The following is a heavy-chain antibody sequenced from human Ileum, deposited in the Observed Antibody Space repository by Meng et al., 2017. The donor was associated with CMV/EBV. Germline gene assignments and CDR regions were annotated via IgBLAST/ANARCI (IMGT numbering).Heavy chain of an antibody. J-gene: IGHJ4*02. CDR1: GYTFTNYH. V-gene: IGHV1-46*01. CDR2: INPSGGGT. CDR3: ARDLSSDTTSYYTPDY. D-gene: IGHD2/OR15-2a*01. Sequence: GYTFTNYHIHWVRQAPGQRLEWLGIINPSGGGTASAQKFQAKITMTRDTSTSTVYMALRNLGTEDTAVYFCARDLSSDTTSYYTPDYWGQGTLVTVSS.